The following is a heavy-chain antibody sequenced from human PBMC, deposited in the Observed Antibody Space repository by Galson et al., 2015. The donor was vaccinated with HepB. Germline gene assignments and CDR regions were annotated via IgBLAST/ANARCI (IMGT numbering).Heavy chain of an antibody. Sequence: SLRLSCAASGFTFSYFTMNWVRQAPGKGLEWVSSITNRGYISYADSVKGRFTISRDDAKNSLYLQMNSLRAEDTAVYYCAKHSRARDFLSAYDWFDPWGQGTLVTVSS. CDR1: GFTFSYFT. CDR2: ITNRGYI. J-gene: IGHJ5*02. CDR3: AKHSRARDFLSAYDWFDP. V-gene: IGHV3-21*01. D-gene: IGHD3-3*01.